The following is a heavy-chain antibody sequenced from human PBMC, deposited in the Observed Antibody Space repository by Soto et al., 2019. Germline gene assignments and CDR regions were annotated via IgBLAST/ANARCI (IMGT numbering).Heavy chain of an antibody. CDR1: GYTFTSYV. CDR3: ARGVDAGTDY. V-gene: IGHV1-8*02. J-gene: IGHJ4*02. Sequence: QVHLVQSGVEVKEPGASVKVSCKASGYTFTSYVINWVRQATGQGFEWMGWMSTASGQAVSAEEFQGRLPMTRDISTTTAYMELSSLRIEDTAVYYCARGVDAGTDYWGQGTLVTVSS. D-gene: IGHD1-1*01. CDR2: MSTASGQA.